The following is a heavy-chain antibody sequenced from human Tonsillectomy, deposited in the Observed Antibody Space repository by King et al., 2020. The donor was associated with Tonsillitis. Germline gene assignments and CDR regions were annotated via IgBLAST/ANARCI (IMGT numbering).Heavy chain of an antibody. V-gene: IGHV1-69*01. CDR1: GGSFRSYG. CDR3: AGGGYIYCPWEVYFHH. J-gene: IGHJ1*01. CDR2: INPIVGPA. Sequence: QLVQSGAEVKKPGSSVKVSCKAYGGSFRSYGITWVRQAPGQGLEWMGGINPIVGPAQYAQKFQGRVSMTADEVTTTAYMELSGLTSEDTAVYFCAGGGYIYCPWEVYFHHWGQGTLVTVSS. D-gene: IGHD1-26*01.